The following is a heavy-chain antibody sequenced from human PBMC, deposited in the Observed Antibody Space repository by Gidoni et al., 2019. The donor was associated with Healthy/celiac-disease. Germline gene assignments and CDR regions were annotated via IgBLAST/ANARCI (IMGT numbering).Heavy chain of an antibody. Sequence: EVQLVQSGAAVKKPGESLKISCKGSGYSFTSYWLGWVRQIPGKGLECMGIIYPGDSDTRDSPSFQGQVTIAADKAISTAYLQWSSLKASDTAMYYCARRHSYYDILTGGYYYYMDVWGKGTTVTVSS. CDR1: GYSFTSYW. CDR2: IYPGDSDT. D-gene: IGHD3-9*01. V-gene: IGHV5-51*01. J-gene: IGHJ6*03. CDR3: ARRHSYYDILTGGYYYYMDV.